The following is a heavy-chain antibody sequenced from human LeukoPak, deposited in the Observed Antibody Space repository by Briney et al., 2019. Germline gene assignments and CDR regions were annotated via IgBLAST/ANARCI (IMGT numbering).Heavy chain of an antibody. Sequence: PGGSLRLSCAASGFTFSGYSMNWVRQAPGKGLEWVSSISSSSSYIYYADSVKGRFTISRDNAKNSLYLQMNSLRAEDTAVNYCARDKLIAAAGLDHWGHGTLVTVSS. V-gene: IGHV3-21*01. CDR2: ISSSSSYI. D-gene: IGHD6-13*01. CDR1: GFTFSGYS. J-gene: IGHJ4*01. CDR3: ARDKLIAAAGLDH.